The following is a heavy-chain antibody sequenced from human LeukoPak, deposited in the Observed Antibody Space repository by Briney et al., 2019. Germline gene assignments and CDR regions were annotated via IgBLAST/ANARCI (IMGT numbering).Heavy chain of an antibody. V-gene: IGHV4-4*02. D-gene: IGHD3-10*01. CDR3: ARDLGATDYGSGSYFDY. CDR1: GGSTSSSNW. J-gene: IGHJ4*02. CDR2: IYHSGST. Sequence: SGTLSLTCAVSGGSTSSSNWWSWVRQPPGKGLEWIGEIYHSGSTNYNPSLKSRVTISVDKSKNQFSLKLSSVTAADTAVYYCARDLGATDYGSGSYFDYWGQGTLVTVSS.